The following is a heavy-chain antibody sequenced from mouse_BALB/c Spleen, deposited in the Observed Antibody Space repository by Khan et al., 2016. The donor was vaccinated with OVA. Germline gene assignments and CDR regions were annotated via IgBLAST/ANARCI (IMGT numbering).Heavy chain of an antibody. D-gene: IGHD1-1*01. V-gene: IGHV1-87*01. CDR2: IYPGDGNS. CDR3: ARGGITTGYVDY. J-gene: IGHJ2*01. CDR1: GYTFTNYW. Sequence: QVRLQQSGTELARPGASVKLSCKASGYTFTNYWMQWVKQRPGQGLEWIGAIYPGDGNSRYTQKFKGKATLTADKSSSTAYMQLSSLASEDSAVYYCARGGITTGYVDYWGQGTTLTVSS.